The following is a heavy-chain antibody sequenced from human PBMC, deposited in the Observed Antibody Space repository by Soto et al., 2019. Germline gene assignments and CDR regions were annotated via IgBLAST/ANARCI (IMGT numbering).Heavy chain of an antibody. D-gene: IGHD1-26*01. CDR3: ASYGSSGSYYLL. V-gene: IGHV3-21*06. CDR1: GFTFSSYT. J-gene: IGHJ4*02. CDR2: ISSSSTYI. Sequence: GGSLRLSCAASGFTFSSYTMNWVRQAPGKGLEWVSSISSSSTYIYYADSVKGRFTISRDNAKNSLYLQMNSLRAEDTAMYYCASYGSSGSYYLLWGQGTLVTVSS.